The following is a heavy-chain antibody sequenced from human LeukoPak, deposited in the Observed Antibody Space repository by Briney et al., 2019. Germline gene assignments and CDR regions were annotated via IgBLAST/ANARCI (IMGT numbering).Heavy chain of an antibody. Sequence: GGSLRLSCAASGFTFSSYSMNWVRQAPGKGLEWVSSISSSSSYIYCADSVKGRFTISRDNAKNSLYLQMNSLRVEDTAVYYCAREPDGNFDYWGQGTLVTVSS. V-gene: IGHV3-21*01. D-gene: IGHD1-14*01. CDR2: ISSSSSYI. CDR1: GFTFSSYS. J-gene: IGHJ4*02. CDR3: AREPDGNFDY.